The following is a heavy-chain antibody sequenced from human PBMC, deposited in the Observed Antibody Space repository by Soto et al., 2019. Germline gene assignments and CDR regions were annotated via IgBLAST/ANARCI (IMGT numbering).Heavy chain of an antibody. D-gene: IGHD6-13*01. V-gene: IGHV3-23*01. CDR2: ISGSGGST. J-gene: IGHJ4*02. CDR1: GFTFSSYA. Sequence: EVQLLESGGGLVQPGGSLRLSCAASGFTFSSYAMSWVRQAPGKGLEWVSAISGSGGSTYYADSVKGRFTISRDNSKNTLYLQMNSLRAEDTAVYYCAKDTPGIAAAGTNFDYWGQGTLVTVSS. CDR3: AKDTPGIAAAGTNFDY.